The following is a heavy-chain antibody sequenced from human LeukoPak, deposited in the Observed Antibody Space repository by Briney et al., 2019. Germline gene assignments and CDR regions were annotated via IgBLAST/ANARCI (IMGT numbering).Heavy chain of an antibody. J-gene: IGHJ4*02. Sequence: RASVKVSCKASGYTFTSYDINWVRQATGQGLEWMGWMNPNSGNTGYAQKFQGRVTMTRNTSISTAYMELSSLRSEDTAVYYCARGLGTGDGSSWSPDVRDYWGQETLVTVSS. CDR3: ARGLGTGDGSSWSPDVRDY. CDR1: GYTFTSYD. D-gene: IGHD6-13*01. CDR2: MNPNSGNT. V-gene: IGHV1-8*01.